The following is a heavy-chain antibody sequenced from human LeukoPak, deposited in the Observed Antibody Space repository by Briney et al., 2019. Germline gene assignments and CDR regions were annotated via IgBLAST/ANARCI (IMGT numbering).Heavy chain of an antibody. CDR2: IYTSGST. CDR3: ARGGDTVTTRSGGAFDI. V-gene: IGHV4-4*07. D-gene: IGHD4-17*01. CDR1: GGSISSYY. J-gene: IGHJ3*02. Sequence: TSETLSLTCTVSGGSISSYYWSWIRQPAGKGLEWIGRIYTSGSTNYNPSLKSRVTMSVDTSKNQFSLKLSSVTAADTAVYYCARGGDTVTTRSGGAFDIWGQGTMVTVSS.